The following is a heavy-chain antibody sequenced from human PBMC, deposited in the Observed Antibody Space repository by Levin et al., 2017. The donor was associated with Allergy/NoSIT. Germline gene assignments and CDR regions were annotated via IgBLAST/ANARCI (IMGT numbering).Heavy chain of an antibody. J-gene: IGHJ5*02. Sequence: QPGGSLRLSCAASGFTISSNYMSWVRQAPGKGLEWVSVIYSGGSTYYADSVKGRFTISRDNSKNTLYLQMNSLRAEDTAVYYCAGARDGNAWLDPWGQGTLVTVSS. D-gene: IGHD1-1*01. CDR1: GFTISSNY. CDR2: IYSGGST. CDR3: AGARDGNAWLDP. V-gene: IGHV3-53*01.